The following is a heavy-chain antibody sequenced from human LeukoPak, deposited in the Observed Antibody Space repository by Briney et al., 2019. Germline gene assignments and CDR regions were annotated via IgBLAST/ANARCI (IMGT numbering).Heavy chain of an antibody. CDR3: TTVLVLGGWFYDY. J-gene: IGHJ4*02. D-gene: IGHD6-19*01. CDR1: GFTFSNAW. CDR2: IKSKNDGGTT. Sequence: GGSLSLSCAASGFTFSNAWMSWVRQAPGKGLEWVGRIKSKNDGGTTDYAARVKGRFTISRDESKNTLYLQMNSLKTEDTAVYYCTTVLVLGGWFYDYWGQGTLATVSS. V-gene: IGHV3-15*01.